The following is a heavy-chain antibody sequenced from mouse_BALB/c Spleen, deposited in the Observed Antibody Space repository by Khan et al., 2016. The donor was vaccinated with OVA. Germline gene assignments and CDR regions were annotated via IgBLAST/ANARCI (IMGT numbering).Heavy chain of an antibody. CDR1: GYSITSDYA. J-gene: IGHJ1*01. D-gene: IGHD2-1*01. CDR2: ISYSGST. Sequence: QLEESGPGLVKPSQSLSLTCTVTGYSITSDYAWNWIRQFPGNKLEWMGYISYSGSTSYNPSLKSRISITRDTSKNQFFLQLSSVTTEDTATYYCARRAYYGNWYFDVWGAGTTVTVSS. V-gene: IGHV3-2*02. CDR3: ARRAYYGNWYFDV.